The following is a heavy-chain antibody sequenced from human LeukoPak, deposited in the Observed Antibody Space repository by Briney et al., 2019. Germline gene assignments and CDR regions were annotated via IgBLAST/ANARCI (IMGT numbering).Heavy chain of an antibody. CDR2: IYYSGST. Sequence: PSETLSLTCAVYGGSFSGYYWSWIRQHPGKGLEWIGYIYYSGSTYYNPSLKSRVTISVDTSKNQFSLKLSSVTAADTAVYYCQRANVDTAMGRYYYYGMDVWGQGTTVTVSS. D-gene: IGHD5-18*01. CDR3: QRANVDTAMGRYYYYGMDV. V-gene: IGHV4-31*11. CDR1: GGSFSGYY. J-gene: IGHJ6*02.